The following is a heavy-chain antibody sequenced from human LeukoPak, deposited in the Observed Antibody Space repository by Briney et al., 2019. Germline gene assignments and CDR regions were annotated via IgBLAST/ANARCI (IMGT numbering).Heavy chain of an antibody. D-gene: IGHD6-19*01. CDR1: GFTFSSHW. J-gene: IGHJ4*02. CDR2: INSDGSSI. V-gene: IGHV3-74*01. Sequence: GGSLRLSCAASGFTFSSHWMHWVRQAPGKGLVWVSRINSDGSSIDYADSVKGRFTISRDNAKNSLYLQMNSLRVEDTAFYYCAKDNRRHYTSGPNPDSLHWDQGALVTVSS. CDR3: AKDNRRHYTSGPNPDSLH.